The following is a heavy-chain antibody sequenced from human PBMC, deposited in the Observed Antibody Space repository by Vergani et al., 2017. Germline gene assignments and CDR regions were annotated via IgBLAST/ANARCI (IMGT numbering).Heavy chain of an antibody. D-gene: IGHD2-2*01. CDR3: SREYSSTSGRAFDF. CDR2: VSTGTKSQ. V-gene: IGHV3-48*01. Sequence: QLVESGGGWVQPGGSLRLSCVVSGFDFSSYIMNWVRQAPGKGLEWVSFVSTGTKSQSYAESVKGRFTISRDSAKNSLYLQMDSLRAEDTAVYYCSREYSSTSGRAFDFWGQGTKVTVTS. J-gene: IGHJ3*01. CDR1: GFDFSSYI.